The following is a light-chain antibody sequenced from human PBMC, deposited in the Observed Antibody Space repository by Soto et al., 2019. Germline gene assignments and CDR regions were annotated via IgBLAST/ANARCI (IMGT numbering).Light chain of an antibody. CDR3: LQYSGYVPT. V-gene: IGKV1-9*01. Sequence: DIQLTQSPSFLSASVGDRVTITCRASRGISSYLAWYQQKPGKAPKLLIYAASTLQSGVPSRFSGSGSGTEFTLTISSLQPEDFATYYCLQYSGYVPTFGGGTKVDIK. J-gene: IGKJ4*01. CDR2: AAS. CDR1: RGISSY.